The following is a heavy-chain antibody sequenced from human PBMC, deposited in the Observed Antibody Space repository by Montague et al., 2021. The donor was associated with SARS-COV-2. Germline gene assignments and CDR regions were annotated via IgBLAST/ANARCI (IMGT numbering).Heavy chain of an antibody. D-gene: IGHD4-23*01. CDR1: GFTFSSYD. V-gene: IGHV3-13*01. Sequence: SLRLSCAASGFTFSSYDMHWVRQATGKGLEWVSAIGTAGDTYYPGSVKGRFTISRENAKNSLYLQMNSLRAGDTAMYYCARAGLGGAYYYYYGMDVWGQGTTVTVSS. CDR2: IGTAGDT. CDR3: ARAGLGGAYYYYYGMDV. J-gene: IGHJ6*02.